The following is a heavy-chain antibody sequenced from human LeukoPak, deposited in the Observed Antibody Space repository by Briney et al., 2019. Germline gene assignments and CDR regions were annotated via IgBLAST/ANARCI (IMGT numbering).Heavy chain of an antibody. V-gene: IGHV1-2*06. CDR2: INPNSGGT. CDR3: ARDLLLTYYDFWSGYPYYYYGMDV. Sequence: ASVKVSCKASGYTFTGYYMHWVRQAPGQGLEWMGRINPNSGGTNYAQKFQGRATMTRDTSISTAYMELSRLRSDDTAVYYSARDLLLTYYDFWSGYPYYYYGMDVWGQGTTVTVSS. D-gene: IGHD3-3*01. J-gene: IGHJ6*02. CDR1: GYTFTGYY.